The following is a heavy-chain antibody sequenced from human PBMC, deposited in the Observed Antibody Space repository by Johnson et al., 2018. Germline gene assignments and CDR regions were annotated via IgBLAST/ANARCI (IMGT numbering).Heavy chain of an antibody. CDR3: ARWGTRKDCDYYGMDV. CDR2: IGIAGDT. J-gene: IGHJ6*02. CDR1: GFTFSTSA. D-gene: IGHD2-2*01. V-gene: IGHV3-13*01. Sequence: VQLQESGGGLVQPGGSLRLSSAASGFTFSTSALHWARQATAQGLEWVSGIGIAGDTYSPAAVKGRFTISRENAKNSFYLQMKRQRAGDTAVYFCARWGTRKDCDYYGMDVWGQGTTVTVSS.